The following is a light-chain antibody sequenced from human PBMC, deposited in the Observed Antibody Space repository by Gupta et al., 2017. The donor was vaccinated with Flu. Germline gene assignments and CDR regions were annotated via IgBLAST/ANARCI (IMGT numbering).Light chain of an antibody. Sequence: QSVLTPPPSVSGAPGQRVTISCTGSSSNIGAGYDVHWYQQLPGTAPKVLIYGNSNRPSGVPDRFSGSKSGTSASLAITGLQAEDEAGYYCQSYDSSLSGWVFGGGTKLTVL. CDR2: GNS. CDR1: SSNIGAGYD. J-gene: IGLJ3*02. CDR3: QSYDSSLSGWV. V-gene: IGLV1-40*01.